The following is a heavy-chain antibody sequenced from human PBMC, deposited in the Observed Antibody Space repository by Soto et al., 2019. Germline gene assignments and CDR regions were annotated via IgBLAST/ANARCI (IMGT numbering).Heavy chain of an antibody. D-gene: IGHD6-6*01. Sequence: SQTLSLTCAISGDSVSSNSAAWNWIRQSPSRGLEWLGRTYYRSKWYNDYAESVKSRITINPDTSKNQFSLQLNSVTPEDTAVYYFARGYSSSYYYYYGMDVWGQGTTVTVSS. J-gene: IGHJ6*02. CDR2: TYYRSKWYN. CDR3: ARGYSSSYYYYYGMDV. CDR1: GDSVSSNSAA. V-gene: IGHV6-1*01.